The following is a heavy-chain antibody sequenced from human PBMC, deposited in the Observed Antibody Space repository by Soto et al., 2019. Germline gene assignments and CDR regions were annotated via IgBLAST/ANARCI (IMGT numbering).Heavy chain of an antibody. CDR3: ARDGRSSSRTNYYYGMDV. D-gene: IGHD6-6*01. CDR2: INPNSGGT. CDR1: GYTFTGYY. Sequence: ASVKVSCKASGYTFTGYYMHWVRQAPGQGLEWMGWINPNSGGTNYAQKFQGRVTMTRDTSISTAYMELSRLRSDDTAVYYCARDGRSSSRTNYYYGMDVWGQGTTVTVSS. J-gene: IGHJ6*02. V-gene: IGHV1-2*02.